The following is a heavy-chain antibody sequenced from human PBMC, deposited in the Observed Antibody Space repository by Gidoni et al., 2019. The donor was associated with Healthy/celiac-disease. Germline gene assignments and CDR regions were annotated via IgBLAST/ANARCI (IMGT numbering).Heavy chain of an antibody. CDR2: IIPIFGTA. J-gene: IGHJ4*02. CDR1: GGPSRSYA. CDR3: ARGGGGDCQGVWCYFDY. D-gene: IGHD2-21*01. Sequence: QVPLVQSGAEVKKPGSSVKVSCTASGGPSRSYAISWVRQAPGQGLEWMGRIIPIFGTANYAQKFQDRVTITADKSTSTAYMELSSLRSEDTAVYYCARGGGGDCQGVWCYFDYWGQGTLVTVSS. V-gene: IGHV1-69*06.